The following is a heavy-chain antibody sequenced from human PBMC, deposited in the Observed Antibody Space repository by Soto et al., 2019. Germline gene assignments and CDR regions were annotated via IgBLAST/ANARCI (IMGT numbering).Heavy chain of an antibody. J-gene: IGHJ6*02. CDR2: ISYDGSNK. Sequence: QVQLVESGGGVVQPGRSLRLSCAASGFTFSSYAMHWVRQAPGKGLEWVAVISYDGSNKYYADSVKGRFTISRDNSKNTLYLQMNSLRAEDTAVYYCARSPDRRDSPPTYYSMDVWGQGTTVTVSS. CDR3: ARSPDRRDSPPTYYSMDV. CDR1: GFTFSSYA. D-gene: IGHD2-15*01. V-gene: IGHV3-30-3*01.